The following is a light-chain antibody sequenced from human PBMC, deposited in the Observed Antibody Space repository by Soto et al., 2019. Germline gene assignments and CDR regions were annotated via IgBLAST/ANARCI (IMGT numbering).Light chain of an antibody. CDR3: SSYTTSNTYV. CDR2: DVT. V-gene: IGLV2-18*02. J-gene: IGLJ1*01. Sequence: QSALTQPPSVSGSPGQSVAISCTGSSSDVGSNNRVSWYHQPPGTAPKLIIYDVTNRPSGVPDRFSGSKSGNTASLTISWLQAEDEADYYCSSYTTSNTYVFGTGTKVTVL. CDR1: SSDVGSNNR.